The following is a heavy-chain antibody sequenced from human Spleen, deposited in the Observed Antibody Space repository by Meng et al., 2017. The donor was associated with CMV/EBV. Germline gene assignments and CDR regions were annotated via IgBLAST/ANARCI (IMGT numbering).Heavy chain of an antibody. D-gene: IGHD1-26*01. J-gene: IGHJ4*02. CDR2: ISSSSSYI. V-gene: IGHV3-21*01. Sequence: GESLKISCASSGFSFSSYAMNWVRQAPGKGLEWVSSISSSSSYIYYADSVKGRFTISRDNAKNSLYLQMNSLRAEDTAVYYCARDGGSYSPIDYWGQGTLVTVSS. CDR3: ARDGGSYSPIDY. CDR1: GFSFSSYA.